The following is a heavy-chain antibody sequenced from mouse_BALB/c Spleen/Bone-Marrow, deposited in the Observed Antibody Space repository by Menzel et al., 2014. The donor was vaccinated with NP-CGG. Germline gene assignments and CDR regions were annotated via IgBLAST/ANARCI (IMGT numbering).Heavy chain of an antibody. Sequence: VQLQQSGGGLVQPGGSLRLSRATSGFTFTDYYMNWVRQPPGMALEWLGFIRNKANGYTTDYSTSVKGRFTISRDNSQNILYLQMNTLRTEDSATYYCARDVGRLFFDVWGAGTTVTVSS. CDR3: ARDVGRLFFDV. V-gene: IGHV7-3*02. D-gene: IGHD3-3*01. CDR2: IRNKANGYTT. CDR1: GFTFTDYY. J-gene: IGHJ1*01.